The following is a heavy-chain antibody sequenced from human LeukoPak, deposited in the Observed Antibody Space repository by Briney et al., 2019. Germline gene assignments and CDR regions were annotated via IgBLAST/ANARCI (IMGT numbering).Heavy chain of an antibody. D-gene: IGHD4-23*01. V-gene: IGHV4-39*01. CDR1: GGSITCSSYY. J-gene: IGHJ4*02. CDR3: ARQGDGGRAFDY. CDR2: IYYRGST. Sequence: SETLSLTCTASGGSITCSSYYWGWIRQPPGKGLEWIGTIYYRGSTYYNPSLKSRVSISVDTSKNQFSLRLTSVTATDTAVYYCARQGDGGRAFDYWGQGILVTVSS.